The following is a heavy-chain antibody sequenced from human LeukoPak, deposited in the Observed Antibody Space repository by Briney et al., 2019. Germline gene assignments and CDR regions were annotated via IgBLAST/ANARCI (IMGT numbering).Heavy chain of an antibody. J-gene: IGHJ6*02. Sequence: SSVKVCCKASGGTFSSCAISWVRLAPGQGLEWMGGIIPIFGTANYAQKFQGSVTITADESTSTAYMELSSLRSEDTAVYYCARDQIDDYGGKDYYYYGMDVWDQGTTVTVSS. V-gene: IGHV1-69*13. CDR3: ARDQIDDYGGKDYYYYGMDV. D-gene: IGHD4-23*01. CDR2: IIPIFGTA. CDR1: GGTFSSCA.